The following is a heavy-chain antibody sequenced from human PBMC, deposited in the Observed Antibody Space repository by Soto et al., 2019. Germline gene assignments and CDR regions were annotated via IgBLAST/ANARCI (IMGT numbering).Heavy chain of an antibody. J-gene: IGHJ4*02. CDR1: GGSVSSGSYY. CDR2: ISYSGST. D-gene: IGHD5-18*01. V-gene: IGHV4-61*01. CDR3: ARESYRGYSYGSFDF. Sequence: PSETLSLTCTVSGGSVSSGSYYWNWVRQPPGKRLEWIGYISYSGSTNYNPSLKSRVTIPVDTSKNQFSLNLTSVTAADTVVYYCARESYRGYSYGSFDFWGQGSLVTVSS.